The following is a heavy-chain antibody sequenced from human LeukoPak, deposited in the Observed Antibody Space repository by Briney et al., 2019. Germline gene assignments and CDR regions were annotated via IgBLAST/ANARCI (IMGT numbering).Heavy chain of an antibody. V-gene: IGHV1-2*02. D-gene: IGHD3-3*01. Sequence: ASVKVSCKVSGYTLTELSMHWVRQAPGQGLEWMGWINPNSGGTNYAQKFQGRVTMTRDMSTSTVYMELSSLRSEDTAVYYCARKVGPLESYYFDYWGQGTLVTVSS. CDR2: INPNSGGT. CDR3: ARKVGPLESYYFDY. J-gene: IGHJ4*02. CDR1: GYTLTELS.